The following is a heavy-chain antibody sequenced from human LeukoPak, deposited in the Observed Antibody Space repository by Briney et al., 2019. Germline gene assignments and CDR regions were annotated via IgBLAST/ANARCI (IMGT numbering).Heavy chain of an antibody. J-gene: IGHJ4*02. CDR2: ISYDGSNK. Sequence: GGSLRLSCAASVFTFRNCAMHWVRQAPGKGLEWVALISYDGSNKYYADSVKDRFTISRQNFQATVDLQMDSLSPEDTAIYSCARDLALDDDFDSWGQGTLVTVSS. V-gene: IGHV3-30-3*01. D-gene: IGHD1-1*01. CDR3: ARDLALDDDFDS. CDR1: VFTFRNCA.